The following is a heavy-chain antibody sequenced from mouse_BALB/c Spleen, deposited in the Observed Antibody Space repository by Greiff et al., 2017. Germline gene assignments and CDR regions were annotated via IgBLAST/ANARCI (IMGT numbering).Heavy chain of an antibody. V-gene: IGHV3-2*02. J-gene: IGHJ1*01. CDR1: GYSITSDYA. D-gene: IGHD1-1*01. CDR2: ISYSGST. Sequence: VQLQQSGPGLVKPSQSLSLTCTVTGYSITSDYAWNWIRQFPGNKLEWMGYISYSGSTSYNPSLKSRISITRDTSKNQFFLQLNSVTTEDTATYYCASPWGYGSSDWYFDVWGAGTTVTVSS. CDR3: ASPWGYGSSDWYFDV.